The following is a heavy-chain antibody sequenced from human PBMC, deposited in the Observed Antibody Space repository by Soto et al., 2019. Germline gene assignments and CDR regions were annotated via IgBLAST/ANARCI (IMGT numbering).Heavy chain of an antibody. CDR2: TKPDETET. Sequence: EVQLVESGGGLVQPGRSLRLSCTTSGLAFSTYWMAWVRQAPGKGLEWVGNTKPDETETYYAGSVEGRFTISRDNAKSSLYLQMDSLRVEDTAVYYCATIGDVTFHYWGQGTPVTVSS. CDR3: ATIGDVTFHY. V-gene: IGHV3-7*02. D-gene: IGHD4-4*01. J-gene: IGHJ4*02. CDR1: GLAFSTYW.